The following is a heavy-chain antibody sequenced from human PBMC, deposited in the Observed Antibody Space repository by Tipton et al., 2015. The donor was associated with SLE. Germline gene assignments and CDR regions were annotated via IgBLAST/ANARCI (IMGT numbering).Heavy chain of an antibody. CDR1: GFSFSNYA. J-gene: IGHJ4*02. D-gene: IGHD2-8*02. CDR2: INGGGGAT. CDR3: ARVGHCTGLTCHRGVWDY. Sequence: SLRLSCAASGFSFSNYALTWVRQAPGRGLEWVSVINGGGGATYYADSVQGRFTISRDNSKNTLFLQMNSLRDEDTAIYYCARVGHCTGLTCHRGVWDYWGQETLVRVSS. V-gene: IGHV3-23*01.